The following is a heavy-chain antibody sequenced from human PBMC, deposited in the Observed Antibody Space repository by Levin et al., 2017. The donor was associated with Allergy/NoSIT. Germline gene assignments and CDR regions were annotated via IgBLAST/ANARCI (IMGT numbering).Heavy chain of an antibody. CDR3: ARPGQQLVLYYYYGMDV. CDR2: IIPIFGTA. J-gene: IGHJ6*02. V-gene: IGHV1-69*13. CDR1: GGTFSSYA. D-gene: IGHD6-6*01. Sequence: SVKVSCKASGGTFSSYAISWVRQAPGQGLEWMGGIIPIFGTANYAQKFQGRVTITADESTSTAYMELSSLRSEDTAVYYCARPGQQLVLYYYYGMDVWGQGTTVTVSS.